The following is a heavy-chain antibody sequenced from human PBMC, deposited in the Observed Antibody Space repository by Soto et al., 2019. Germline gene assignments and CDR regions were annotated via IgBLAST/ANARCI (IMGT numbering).Heavy chain of an antibody. CDR1: GFTADDYA. CDR2: ISSNSDTI. CDR3: AKDMKWGGMTTIHYFDS. J-gene: IGHJ4*02. V-gene: IGHV3-9*02. D-gene: IGHD4-17*01. Sequence: EVQLVESGGGLVQPGRSLRLSCVASGFTADDYAMHWVRQAPGKGLEWVSGISSNSDTIDYADSVKGRFTISRDNAKNXXFLQMNSLRPEDTALYYCAKDMKWGGMTTIHYFDSWGQGTLVTVSS.